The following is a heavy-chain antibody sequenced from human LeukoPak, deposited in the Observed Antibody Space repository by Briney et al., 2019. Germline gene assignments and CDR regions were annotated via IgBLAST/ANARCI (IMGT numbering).Heavy chain of an antibody. V-gene: IGHV1-46*01. J-gene: IGHJ4*02. D-gene: IGHD3-9*01. CDR3: ARESLRYFDWLPHYFDY. CDR2: INPSGGST. Sequence: ASVKVSCKASGYTLTSYYMHWVRQAPGQGLEWMGIINPSGGSTSYAQKFQGRVTMTRDTSTSTVYMELSSLRSEDTAVYYCARESLRYFDWLPHYFDYWGQGTLVTVSS. CDR1: GYTLTSYY.